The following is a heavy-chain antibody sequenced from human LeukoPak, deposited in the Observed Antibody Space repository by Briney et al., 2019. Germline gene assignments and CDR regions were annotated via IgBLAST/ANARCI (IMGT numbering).Heavy chain of an antibody. Sequence: GGSLRLSCAASGFALNTYLMSWVGKAPGQGLEWVSSISRSGGTTYYASSVRGRFTISGDNSKSTLYLQMTDLRPEDTAIYYCANFFGYWGQGTLVAVSS. CDR1: GFALNTYL. D-gene: IGHD3-10*01. CDR3: ANFFGY. CDR2: ISRSGGTT. J-gene: IGHJ4*02. V-gene: IGHV3-23*01.